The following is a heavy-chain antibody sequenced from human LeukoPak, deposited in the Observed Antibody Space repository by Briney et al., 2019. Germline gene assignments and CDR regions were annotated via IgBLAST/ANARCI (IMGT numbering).Heavy chain of an antibody. CDR2: IFSNDEK. Sequence: SGPVLVKPTETLTLTCTVSGFSLSNARVGVSWIRQPPGKALEWLAYIFSNDEKSYSTSLKSRLTISKDTSTSQVVLTMTSMDPVDTATYYCARITLGGYFDYWGQGTLVTVSS. CDR3: ARITLGGYFDY. J-gene: IGHJ4*02. V-gene: IGHV2-26*01. CDR1: GFSLSNARVG. D-gene: IGHD3-16*01.